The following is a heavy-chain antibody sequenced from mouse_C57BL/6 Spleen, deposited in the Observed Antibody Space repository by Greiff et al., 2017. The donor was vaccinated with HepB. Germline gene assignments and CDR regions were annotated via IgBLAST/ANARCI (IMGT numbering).Heavy chain of an antibody. J-gene: IGHJ2*01. CDR1: GFTFSSYG. V-gene: IGHV5-6*01. CDR2: ISSGGSYT. D-gene: IGHD2-4*01. Sequence: EVHLVESGGDLVKPGGSLKLSCAASGFTFSSYGMSWVRQTPDKRLEWVATISSGGSYTYYPDSVKGRFTISRDNAKNTLYLQMSSLKSEDTAMYYCARQDYDAGYYFDYWGQGTTLTVSS. CDR3: ARQDYDAGYYFDY.